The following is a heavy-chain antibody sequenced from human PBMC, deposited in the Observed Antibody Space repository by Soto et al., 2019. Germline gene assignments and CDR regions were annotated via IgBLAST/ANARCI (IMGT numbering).Heavy chain of an antibody. J-gene: IGHJ3*02. V-gene: IGHV1-3*01. D-gene: IGHD3-10*01. CDR3: ARVSVYYYGPWRHAFDI. CDR1: GYIFTGHY. Sequence: GASVKVYCKTSGYIFTGHYIHWVRQAPGQRLEWMGWIDAGNGNTKYSQKFQGRVTITRDTSASTAYMELSSLRSEDTAVYYCARVSVYYYGPWRHAFDIWGQGTMVTVSS. CDR2: IDAGNGNT.